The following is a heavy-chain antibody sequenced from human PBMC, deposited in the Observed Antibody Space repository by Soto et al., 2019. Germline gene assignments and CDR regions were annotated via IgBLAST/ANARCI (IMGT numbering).Heavy chain of an antibody. CDR1: GFRFSDYS. V-gene: IGHV3-48*01. D-gene: IGHD2-8*02. CDR2: ISSGSSTI. CDR3: ARGGYCTGNRCFDAFDS. Sequence: QLVEFGGGLVQPGGSLRLSCAASGFRFSDYSMNWVRQAPGKWLEWVSYISSGSSTINYAHSVKGRFVISRDNAKNSLSLQLASLRGEDTAVYYCARGGYCTGNRCFDAFDSWGKGTMVTVSS. J-gene: IGHJ3*02.